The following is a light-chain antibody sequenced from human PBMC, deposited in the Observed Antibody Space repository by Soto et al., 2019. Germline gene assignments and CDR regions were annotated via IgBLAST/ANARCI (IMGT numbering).Light chain of an antibody. V-gene: IGKV1-33*01. CDR1: HDIRDY. CDR2: DAS. Sequence: IHMTQSPSSLSASVCYRVTLTFQASHDIRDYLNLYQQKPGKPPKLLIYDASNLQTGVPSRFSGSGSGTDFTFKIRSLQPEDIETYLCNQYDNLTQNFGTGNXVEIK. J-gene: IGKJ3*01. CDR3: NQYDNLTQN.